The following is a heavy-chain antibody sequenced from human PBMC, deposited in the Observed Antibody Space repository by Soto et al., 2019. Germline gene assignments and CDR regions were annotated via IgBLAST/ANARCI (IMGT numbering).Heavy chain of an antibody. CDR2: IYYSGST. V-gene: IGHV4-59*01. D-gene: IGHD5-12*01. Sequence: QVPLQESGPGLVKPSETLSLTCTVSGGSISSYYWSWIRQPPGKGLEWIGYIYYSGSTNYTPSLKSRVTISVDTSKNQFSLKLSSVTAADTAVYYCARDSRDGYNSAYFDYWGQGTLVTVSS. CDR1: GGSISSYY. CDR3: ARDSRDGYNSAYFDY. J-gene: IGHJ4*02.